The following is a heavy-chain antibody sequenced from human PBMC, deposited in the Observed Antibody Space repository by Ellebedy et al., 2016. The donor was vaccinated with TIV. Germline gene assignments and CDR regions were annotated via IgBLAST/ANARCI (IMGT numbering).Heavy chain of an antibody. CDR2: ITGDGVST. D-gene: IGHD2-15*01. J-gene: IGHJ4*02. Sequence: GGSLRLSCAASGFIFSDYTMTWVRQAPGKGLEWVSTITGDGVSTYYADSVKGRFTISRDNSKNTLYLQMNSLRAEDTAVYYCARVEGYCSGGSCYSAHLFDYWGQGTLVTVSS. V-gene: IGHV3-23*01. CDR1: GFIFSDYT. CDR3: ARVEGYCSGGSCYSAHLFDY.